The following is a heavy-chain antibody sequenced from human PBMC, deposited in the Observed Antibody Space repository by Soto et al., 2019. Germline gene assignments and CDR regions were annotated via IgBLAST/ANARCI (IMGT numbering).Heavy chain of an antibody. D-gene: IGHD3-3*01. V-gene: IGHV3-30*18. Sequence: GGSLRLSCAASGFTFSSYGMHWVRQAPGKGLEWVAVISYDGSNKYYADSVKGRFTISRDNSKNTLYLQMNSLRAEDTAVYYCAKDSYYDFWSGSDAFDIWGQGTMVTVSS. CDR2: ISYDGSNK. J-gene: IGHJ3*02. CDR3: AKDSYYDFWSGSDAFDI. CDR1: GFTFSSYG.